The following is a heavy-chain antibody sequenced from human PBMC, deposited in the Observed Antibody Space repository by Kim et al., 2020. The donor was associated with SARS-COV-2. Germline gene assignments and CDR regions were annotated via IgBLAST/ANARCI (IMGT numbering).Heavy chain of an antibody. D-gene: IGHD3-3*01. CDR1: GGSISSGGYY. V-gene: IGHV4-31*03. Sequence: SETLSLTCTVSGGSISSGGYYWSWIRQHPGKGLEWIGYISYSGSTYYNPSLKSRVTISVDTSKNQFSLKLSSVTAADTAVYYCARASTLTIFGVVGEIDYWGQGTLVTVSS. J-gene: IGHJ4*02. CDR3: ARASTLTIFGVVGEIDY. CDR2: ISYSGST.